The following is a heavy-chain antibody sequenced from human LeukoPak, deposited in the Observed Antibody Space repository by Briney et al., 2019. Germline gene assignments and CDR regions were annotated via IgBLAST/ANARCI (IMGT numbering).Heavy chain of an antibody. D-gene: IGHD3-22*01. CDR2: ISTSGGRT. CDR3: AKDPTDFDSSGQTYFDN. V-gene: IGHV3-23*01. CDR1: GFIFSSCA. Sequence: GGSLRLSCAASGFIFSSCAMSWVRQAPGKGLEWVSAISTSGGRTFYADSVKGRFTISRDNSKNTLYLQMNSLKAEDTAMYYCAKDPTDFDSSGQTYFDNWGQGTLVTVSS. J-gene: IGHJ4*02.